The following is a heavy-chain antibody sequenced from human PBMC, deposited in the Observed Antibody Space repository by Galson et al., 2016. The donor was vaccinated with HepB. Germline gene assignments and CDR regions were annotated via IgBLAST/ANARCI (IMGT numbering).Heavy chain of an antibody. V-gene: IGHV2-5*02. Sequence: PALVKPTQTLTLTCSFSAFSLNTRGVGVGWIRQPPGKALEWLALIYGDDGKRYSPSLESRLTITKDTSINQVVLTMTNLDPVDTATYYCAHRPATSRAFDIWGQGTMVTVSS. CDR2: IYGDDGK. CDR3: AHRPATSRAFDI. CDR1: AFSLNTRGVG. J-gene: IGHJ3*02.